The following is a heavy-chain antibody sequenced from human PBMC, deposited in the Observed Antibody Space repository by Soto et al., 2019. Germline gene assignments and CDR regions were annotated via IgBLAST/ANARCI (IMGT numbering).Heavy chain of an antibody. CDR1: GGTFGSYA. CDR3: ARGRYSSSYYYYYGMDV. J-gene: IGHJ6*02. Sequence: SVKVSCKASGGTFGSYAISWVRQAPGQGLEWMGGIIPIFGTANYAQKFQGRVTITADESTSTAYMELSSLRSEDTAVYYCARGRYSSSYYYYYGMDVWGQGTTVTVSS. CDR2: IIPIFGTA. D-gene: IGHD6-6*01. V-gene: IGHV1-69*13.